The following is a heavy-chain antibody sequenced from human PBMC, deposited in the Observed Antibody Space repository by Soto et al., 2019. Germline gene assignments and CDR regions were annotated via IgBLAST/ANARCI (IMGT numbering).Heavy chain of an antibody. CDR3: ARDSNSMVRAYYFDY. D-gene: IGHD3-10*01. Sequence: SETLSLTCAVSGGSISSSNWWSWVRQPPGKGLEWIGEIYHSGSTNYNPSLKSRVTISVDKSKNQFSLKLSSVTAADTAVYYCARDSNSMVRAYYFDYWGQGTLVTVSS. V-gene: IGHV4-4*02. J-gene: IGHJ4*02. CDR2: IYHSGST. CDR1: GGSISSSNW.